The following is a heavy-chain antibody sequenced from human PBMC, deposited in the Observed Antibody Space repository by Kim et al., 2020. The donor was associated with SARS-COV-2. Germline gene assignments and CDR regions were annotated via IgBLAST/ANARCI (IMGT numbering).Heavy chain of an antibody. J-gene: IGHJ4*02. V-gene: IGHV4-34*01. D-gene: IGHD3-10*01. Sequence: PSLKSRVTISVDTSKNQFSLKLSSVTAADTAVYYCTRLTMVRGVIPNFDYWGQGTLVTVSS. CDR3: TRLTMVRGVIPNFDY.